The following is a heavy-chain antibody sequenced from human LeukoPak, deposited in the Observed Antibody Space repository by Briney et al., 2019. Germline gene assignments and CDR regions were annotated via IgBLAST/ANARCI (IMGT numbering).Heavy chain of an antibody. V-gene: IGHV3-15*01. D-gene: IGHD3-22*01. CDR3: TTDYYDSSGYAIDY. Sequence: GGSLRLSCAASGFIFSNAWMSWVRQAPGKGLEWVGRHKSKTDGGATDYAAPVKGRFTISRDDSKNTLYLQMNSLKTEDTAVYYCTTDYYDSSGYAIDYWGQGTLVTVSS. CDR1: GFIFSNAW. CDR2: HKSKTDGGAT. J-gene: IGHJ4*02.